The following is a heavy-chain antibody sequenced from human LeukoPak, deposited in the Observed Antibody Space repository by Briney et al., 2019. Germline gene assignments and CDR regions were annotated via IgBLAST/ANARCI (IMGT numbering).Heavy chain of an antibody. CDR3: ARQGAAGKYYYYYMDV. Sequence: GESLKISCKGSGYSFTNYWIAWVRQMPGKGLEWMGIIYPDDSNTIYGPSFQGRVTISADKSINTAYLEWSSLKASDTAIYYCARQGAAGKYYYYYMDVWGKGTTVTVSS. V-gene: IGHV5-51*01. CDR2: IYPDDSNT. J-gene: IGHJ6*03. CDR1: GYSFTNYW. D-gene: IGHD6-13*01.